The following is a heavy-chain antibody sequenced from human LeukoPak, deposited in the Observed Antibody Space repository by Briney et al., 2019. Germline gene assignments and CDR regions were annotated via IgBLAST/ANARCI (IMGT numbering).Heavy chain of an antibody. Sequence: GGSLRLSCAASGFTFSSYAMSWVRQAPGKGLEWVSAISSSGGSTYYADSVKGRFTISRDNSKNTLYLQMNSLRAEDTAEYYCGKVGVGYSYGPPHHWGQGTLVIVSS. D-gene: IGHD5-18*01. J-gene: IGHJ5*02. CDR2: ISSSGGST. V-gene: IGHV3-23*01. CDR1: GFTFSSYA. CDR3: GKVGVGYSYGPPHH.